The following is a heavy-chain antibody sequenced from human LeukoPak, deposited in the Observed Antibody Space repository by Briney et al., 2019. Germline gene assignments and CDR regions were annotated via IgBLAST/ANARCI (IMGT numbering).Heavy chain of an antibody. CDR1: GYSISSGYY. D-gene: IGHD6-6*01. CDR3: ARQAEQLVEDY. V-gene: IGHV4-38-2*01. J-gene: IGHJ4*02. CDR2: IYHSGST. Sequence: SETLSLTCAVSGYSISSGYYWGWIRQPPGKGLEWIGSIYHSGSTYYNPSLKSRVTISVDTSKNQFSLKLSSVTAADTAVYYCARQAEQLVEDYWGQGTLVTVS.